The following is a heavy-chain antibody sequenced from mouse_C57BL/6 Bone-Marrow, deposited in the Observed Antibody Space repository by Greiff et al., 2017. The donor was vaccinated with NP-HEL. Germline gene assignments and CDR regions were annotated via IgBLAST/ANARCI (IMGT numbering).Heavy chain of an antibody. CDR3: AIFTTVVNFDY. Sequence: QVQLQQPGAELVRPGSSVKLSCKASGYTFTSYWMDWVKQRPGQGLEWIGNIYPSDSETHYNQKFKDKATLTVDKSSSTAYMQLSSLTSEDSAVYYCAIFTTVVNFDYWGQGTTLTDSS. CDR1: GYTFTSYW. J-gene: IGHJ2*01. D-gene: IGHD1-1*01. V-gene: IGHV1-61*01. CDR2: IYPSDSET.